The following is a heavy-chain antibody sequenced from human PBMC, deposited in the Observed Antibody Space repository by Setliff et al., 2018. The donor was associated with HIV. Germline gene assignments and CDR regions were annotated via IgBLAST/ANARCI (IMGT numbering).Heavy chain of an antibody. D-gene: IGHD3-10*01. Sequence: PSETLSLTCTVTGGSISSNNFYWGWIRQPPGKGLEWIGSINYRGNTYYNPSLKSRAAISGDTSKKQFSLKLRAVTAADSAVYYCASLDGSESPYIYYYYMDVWGKGTAVTVSS. J-gene: IGHJ6*03. CDR3: ASLDGSESPYIYYYYMDV. CDR1: GGSISSNNFY. CDR2: INYRGNT. V-gene: IGHV4-39*01.